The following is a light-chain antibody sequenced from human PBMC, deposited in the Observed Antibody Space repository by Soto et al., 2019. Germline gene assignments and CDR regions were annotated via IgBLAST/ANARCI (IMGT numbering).Light chain of an antibody. J-gene: IGLJ3*02. V-gene: IGLV1-47*01. Sequence: QPVLTQPPSVSGTPGQRVTISCSGASSNIGSNNVLWYRQFPGTAPNLLISRNNQRPSGVPDRFSGSKSGTSASLAISGLRSDDEAYYYCATWDDSRNGPGVFGGGTKLTVL. CDR1: SSNIGSNN. CDR3: ATWDDSRNGPGV. CDR2: RNN.